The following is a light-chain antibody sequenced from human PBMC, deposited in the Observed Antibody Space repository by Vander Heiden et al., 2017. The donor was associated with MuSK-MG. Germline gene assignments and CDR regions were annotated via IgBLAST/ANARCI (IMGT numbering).Light chain of an antibody. CDR2: LGS. Sequence: DIVMTQSPLPLPATLGEPASISCRSSQSLLHSNGYNYLDWYLQKPGQSPQLLIYLGSNRASGVPDRFSGSGSGTDFTLKISRVEAEDVGVYYCMQALQTPRFTFGPGTKVDIK. CDR3: MQALQTPRFT. CDR1: QSLLHSNGYNY. V-gene: IGKV2-28*01. J-gene: IGKJ3*01.